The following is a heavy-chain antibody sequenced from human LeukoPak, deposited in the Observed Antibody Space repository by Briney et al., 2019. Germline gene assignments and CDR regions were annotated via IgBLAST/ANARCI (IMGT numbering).Heavy chain of an antibody. Sequence: PGGSLRLSCAASGFTFSDYAMSWVRQAPGKGLEWVSAISGSGDSRYHADSVQGRFTISRSNSKNTLYLQMSSLRVEDTAVYYCAKKAAWGQGTLVTVSS. CDR2: ISGSGDSR. CDR3: AKKAA. CDR1: GFTFSDYA. V-gene: IGHV3-23*01. J-gene: IGHJ4*02. D-gene: IGHD6-13*01.